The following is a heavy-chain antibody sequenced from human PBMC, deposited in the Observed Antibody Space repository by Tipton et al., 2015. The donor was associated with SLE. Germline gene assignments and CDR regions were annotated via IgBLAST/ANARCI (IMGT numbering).Heavy chain of an antibody. J-gene: IGHJ6*03. V-gene: IGHV3-53*01. CDR3: TRESEEVVRGVISYYYYYMDV. D-gene: IGHD3-10*01. Sequence: SLRLSCAASGFTVSSNYMSWVRQAPGKGLEWVSVIYSGGSTYYADSVKGRFTISRDNSKNTLYLRMNSLKTEDTAVYYCTRESEEVVRGVISYYYYYMDVWGKGTTVTVSS. CDR2: IYSGGST. CDR1: GFTVSSNY.